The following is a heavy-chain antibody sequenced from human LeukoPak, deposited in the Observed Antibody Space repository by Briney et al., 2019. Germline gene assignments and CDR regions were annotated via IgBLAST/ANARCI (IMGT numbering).Heavy chain of an antibody. J-gene: IGHJ5*02. Sequence: ASVKVSCKASGYTFTSYGISWVRQAPGQGLEWMGWINTYNGNTIYAQRLQGRVTMTTDTSTSTAYMDLRSLRSDDTAVYYCARDLVHHRLLDTVCNWFDPWGQGTLVTVSS. CDR3: ARDLVHHRLLDTVCNWFDP. CDR2: INTYNGNT. CDR1: GYTFTSYG. D-gene: IGHD3-16*01. V-gene: IGHV1-18*01.